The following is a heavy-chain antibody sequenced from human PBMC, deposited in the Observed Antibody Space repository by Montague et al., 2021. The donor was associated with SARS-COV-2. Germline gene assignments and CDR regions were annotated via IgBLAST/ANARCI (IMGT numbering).Heavy chain of an antibody. D-gene: IGHD6-19*01. CDR2: IYYSGST. V-gene: IGHV4-39*01. J-gene: IGHJ3*02. CDR1: GGSISSYY. Sequence: SETLSLTCTVSGGSISSYYWGWIRQPPGKGMEWIGSIYYSGSTYYNPYLKIRGTISVDTSKNQFSLKLSSVTAADTAVYYCARQEDSSGWFKPDAFDIWGQGTMVTVSS. CDR3: ARQEDSSGWFKPDAFDI.